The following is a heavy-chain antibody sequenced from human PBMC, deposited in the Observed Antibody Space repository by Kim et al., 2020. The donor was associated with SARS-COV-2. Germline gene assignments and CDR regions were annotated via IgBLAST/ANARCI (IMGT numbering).Heavy chain of an antibody. V-gene: IGHV3-30*02. J-gene: IGHJ4*02. D-gene: IGHD2-15*01. Sequence: GRFTISRDNSKNTLYLQMNSLRAEDTAMYYCAKERVQGYCSGGSCHPFDYWGQGTLVTVSS. CDR3: AKERVQGYCSGGSCHPFDY.